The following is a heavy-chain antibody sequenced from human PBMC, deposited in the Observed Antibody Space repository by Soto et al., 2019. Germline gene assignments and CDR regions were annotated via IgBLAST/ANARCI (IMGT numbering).Heavy chain of an antibody. J-gene: IGHJ4*02. CDR1: GYTPTDLS. CDR2: FDHEDGET. CDR3: GSLLGDVTTYDN. V-gene: IGHV1-24*01. D-gene: IGHD1-1*01. Sequence: ASAKVPCNVSGYTPTDLSMQWLRQAPRKGLEGMGGFDHEDGETIYAQKLQSRVTMTEDTSTNKASMKLSTLTAADTAMYYCGSLLGDVTTYDNWGQGTLVTVSS.